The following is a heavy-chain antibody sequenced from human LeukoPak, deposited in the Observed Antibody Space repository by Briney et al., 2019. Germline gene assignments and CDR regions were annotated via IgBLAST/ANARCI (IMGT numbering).Heavy chain of an antibody. D-gene: IGHD2-2*01. J-gene: IGHJ1*01. CDR1: GGTFSSYA. CDR3: ATQYQLLPSYFQH. V-gene: IGHV1-69*05. Sequence: SVKVSCKASGGTFSSYAISWVRQAPGQGLEWMGGVIPIFGTANYAQKFQGRVTITTDESTSTAYMELSSLRSEDTAVYYCATQYQLLPSYFQHWGQGTLVTVSS. CDR2: VIPIFGTA.